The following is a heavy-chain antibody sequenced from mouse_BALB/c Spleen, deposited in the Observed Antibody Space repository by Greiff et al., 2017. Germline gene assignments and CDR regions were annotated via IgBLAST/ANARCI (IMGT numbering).Heavy chain of an antibody. Sequence: EVKVVESGGGLVKPGGSLKLSCAASGFAFSSYDMSWVRQTPEKRLEWVAYISSGGGSTYYPDTVKGRFTISRDNAKNTLCLQMSSLKSEDTAMYCCASPDYWGQGTSVTVSS. CDR1: GFAFSSYD. CDR3: ASPDY. V-gene: IGHV5-12-1*01. CDR2: ISSGGGST. J-gene: IGHJ4*01.